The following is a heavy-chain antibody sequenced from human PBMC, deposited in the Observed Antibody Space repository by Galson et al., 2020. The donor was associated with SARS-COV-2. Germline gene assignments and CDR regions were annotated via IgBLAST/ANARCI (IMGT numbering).Heavy chain of an antibody. V-gene: IGHV3-74*01. D-gene: IGHD3-3*01. CDR3: ARDRTAYYDFWSGYDSQHYYYYGMDV. Sequence: TGGSLRLSCAASGFTFSSYWMNWVRQAPGKGLVWVSRINSDGSSTSYADSVKGRFTISRDNAKNTLYLQMNSLRAEYTAVYYCARDRTAYYDFWSGYDSQHYYYYGMDVWGQGTTVTVSS. CDR2: INSDGSST. CDR1: GFTFSSYW. J-gene: IGHJ6*02.